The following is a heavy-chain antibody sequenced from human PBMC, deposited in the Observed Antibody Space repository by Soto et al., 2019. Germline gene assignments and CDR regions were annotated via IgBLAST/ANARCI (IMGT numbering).Heavy chain of an antibody. CDR1: GFTFSSYA. J-gene: IGHJ4*02. CDR2: ISGSGGST. V-gene: IGHV3-23*01. Sequence: GGSLRLSCAASGFTFSSYAMSWVRQAPGKGLEWVSAISGSGGSTYYADSVKGRFTISRDNSKNTLYLQMNSLRAEDTAVYYCAKGNYYDTSGLYYFEYWGQGTLVTVSS. CDR3: AKGNYYDTSGLYYFEY. D-gene: IGHD3-22*01.